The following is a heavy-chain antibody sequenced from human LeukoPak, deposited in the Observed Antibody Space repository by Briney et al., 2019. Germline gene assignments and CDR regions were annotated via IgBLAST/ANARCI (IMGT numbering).Heavy chain of an antibody. CDR2: IKHSGST. CDR3: AGAPIAAAGTRLGY. CDR1: GGSFSGYY. J-gene: IGHJ4*02. Sequence: SETLSLTCAVYGGSFSGYYWSWIRQPPGKGLEWIGEIKHSGSTNYNPSLKSRVTISVDTSKNQFSLKLSSVTAADTAVYYCAGAPIAAAGTRLGYWGQGTLVTVSS. V-gene: IGHV4-34*01. D-gene: IGHD6-13*01.